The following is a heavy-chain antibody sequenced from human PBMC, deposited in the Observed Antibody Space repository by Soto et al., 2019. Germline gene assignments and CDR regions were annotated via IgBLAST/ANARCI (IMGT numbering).Heavy chain of an antibody. D-gene: IGHD2-15*01. J-gene: IGHJ6*03. CDR1: GGTFSSYT. V-gene: IGHV1-69*13. CDR3: ARGARRGVVAAIYYYYYLDV. Sequence: SVKISCKASGGTFSSYTISWVRQAPGQGLEWMGGIIPIFGTANYAQKFQGRVTITADESTSTAYMELSSLRSEDTAVYYCARGARRGVVAAIYYYYYLDVWGKGTTVTVAS. CDR2: IIPIFGTA.